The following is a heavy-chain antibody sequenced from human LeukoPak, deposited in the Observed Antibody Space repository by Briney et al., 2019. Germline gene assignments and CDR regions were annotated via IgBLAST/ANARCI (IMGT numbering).Heavy chain of an antibody. D-gene: IGHD3-22*01. J-gene: IGHJ4*02. CDR3: ARGYYYDSSGHCLDY. Sequence: ASVKVSCKASGYTFTTYGMNWVRRAPGQGLEWMGWINTNTGNPTYAQGFTGRFVFSLDTSVSTAYPQISSLKAEDTAVYYCARGYYYDSSGHCLDYWGQGTLVTVSS. CDR2: INTNTGNP. CDR1: GYTFTTYG. V-gene: IGHV7-4-1*02.